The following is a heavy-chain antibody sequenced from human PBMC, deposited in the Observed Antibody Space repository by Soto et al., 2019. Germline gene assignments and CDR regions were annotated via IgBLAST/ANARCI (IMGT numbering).Heavy chain of an antibody. CDR3: ASTIPPHCSGGSCDYYYYGMDV. J-gene: IGHJ6*02. Sequence: EVQLVESGGGLVKPGGSLRLSCAASGFTFSSYSMNWVRQAPGKGLEWVSSISSSSSYIYYADSVKGRFTISRDNAKNSLYLQMNSLRAEDTAVYYFASTIPPHCSGGSCDYYYYGMDVWGQDTTVTVSS. CDR2: ISSSSSYI. V-gene: IGHV3-21*01. CDR1: GFTFSSYS. D-gene: IGHD2-15*01.